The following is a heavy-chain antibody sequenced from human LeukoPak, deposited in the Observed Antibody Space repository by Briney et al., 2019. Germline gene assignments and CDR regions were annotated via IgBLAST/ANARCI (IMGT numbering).Heavy chain of an antibody. CDR1: GFTFSTYV. J-gene: IGHJ4*02. CDR3: GKEFFPPTTGQGD. D-gene: IGHD1-1*01. CDR2: ISHDGSEK. Sequence: PGRSLRLSCAASGFTFSTYVLHWVRQAPGKGLEWVAVISHDGSEKYYADSVKGRFTISRDNSKNTLYLQMNSLRAEDTAVYYCGKEFFPPTTGQGDWGLGTLVT. V-gene: IGHV3-30*18.